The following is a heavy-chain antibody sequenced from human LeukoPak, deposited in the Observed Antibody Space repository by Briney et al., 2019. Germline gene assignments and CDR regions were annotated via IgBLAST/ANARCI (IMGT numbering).Heavy chain of an antibody. Sequence: PSETLSLTCNVSGGSVSSSNYHWSWIRQPPGKGLEWIGYFSSSGSTNYKASLKSRVSISADTSKNQFSLKLRSVTAADTAVYYCARDASLGFGELFGAFDIWGQGTMVTVSS. CDR2: FSSSGST. CDR1: GGSVSSSNYH. D-gene: IGHD3-10*01. J-gene: IGHJ3*02. V-gene: IGHV4-61*01. CDR3: ARDASLGFGELFGAFDI.